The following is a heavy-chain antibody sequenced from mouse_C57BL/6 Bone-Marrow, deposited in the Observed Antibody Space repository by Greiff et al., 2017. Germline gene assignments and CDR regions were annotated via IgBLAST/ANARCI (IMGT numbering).Heavy chain of an antibody. CDR1: GYSITSGYY. CDR3: AREGTNYYGSSYHDY. V-gene: IGHV3-6*01. CDR2: ISYDGSN. D-gene: IGHD1-1*01. J-gene: IGHJ2*01. Sequence: EVQLVESGPGLVKPSQSLSLTCSVTGYSITSGYYWNWIRQFPGNKLEWMGYISYDGSNNSNPSLKNRISITLDTSKSQFFLKLKSVTTEDTATYYCAREGTNYYGSSYHDYWGQGTTLTVSS.